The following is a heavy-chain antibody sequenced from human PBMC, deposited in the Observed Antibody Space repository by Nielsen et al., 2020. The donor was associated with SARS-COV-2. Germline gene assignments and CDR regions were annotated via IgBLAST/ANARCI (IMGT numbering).Heavy chain of an antibody. CDR3: ARRRYDMLTGTEAFDI. CDR1: GYSISSGYY. D-gene: IGHD3-9*01. CDR2: VSYSGNT. Sequence: GSLRLSCTVSGYSISSGYYWGWIRQPPGKELEWIGTVSYSGNTFYNPALNSRVTISLDTSKKQFSLNLISVTAADTAVYYCARRRYDMLTGTEAFDIWGQGTTVTVSS. V-gene: IGHV4-38-2*02. J-gene: IGHJ3*02.